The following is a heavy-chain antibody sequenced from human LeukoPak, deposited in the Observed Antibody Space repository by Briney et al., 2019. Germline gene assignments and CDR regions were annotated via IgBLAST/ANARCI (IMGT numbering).Heavy chain of an antibody. D-gene: IGHD3-10*01. CDR3: ARDGVAIPPQ. CDR1: GGSISSSSYY. CDR2: IYYSGST. J-gene: IGHJ4*02. Sequence: PSETLSLTCTVSGGSISSSSYYWGWIRQPPGTGLEWIGSIYYSGSTYYNPSLKSRVTISVDTSKNQFSLKLSSVTAADTAVYYCARDGVAIPPQWGQGTLVTVSS. V-gene: IGHV4-39*07.